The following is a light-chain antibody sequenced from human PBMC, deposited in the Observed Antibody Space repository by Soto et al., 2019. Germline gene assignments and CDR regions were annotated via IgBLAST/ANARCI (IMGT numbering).Light chain of an antibody. Sequence: QSVLTQPASVSGSPGQSITISCIGTSTDVGSYNLFSWYQQHPGKAPKLIIYEGTKRPAGVSNRFSGSKSGNTASLTVSGLQAEDEADYFCCSYAYTFSVFGGGTKLTV. CDR3: CSYAYTFSV. V-gene: IGLV2-23*01. J-gene: IGLJ3*02. CDR1: STDVGSYNL. CDR2: EGT.